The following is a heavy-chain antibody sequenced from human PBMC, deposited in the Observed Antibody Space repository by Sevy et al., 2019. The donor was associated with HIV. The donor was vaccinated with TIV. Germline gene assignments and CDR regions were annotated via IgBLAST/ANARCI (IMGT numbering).Heavy chain of an antibody. CDR3: VREGPYGDSSFDY. CDR2: ITDSGGDT. D-gene: IGHD4-17*01. Sequence: GGSLRLSCAASGFTFSGYAMSWVRQAPGKGLEWVSAITDSGGDTYYTDSVKGRFTISRDKSKNTVSLQMNCLRAEDTAMYYCVREGPYGDSSFDYWGQGTQVTISS. V-gene: IGHV3-23*01. CDR1: GFTFSGYA. J-gene: IGHJ4*02.